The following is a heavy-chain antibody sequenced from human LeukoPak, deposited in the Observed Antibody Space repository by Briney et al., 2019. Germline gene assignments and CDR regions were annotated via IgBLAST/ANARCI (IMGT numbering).Heavy chain of an antibody. V-gene: IGHV4-34*01. Sequence: PSETLSLTCAVYGGSFSGCYWSWIRQPPGKGLEWIGEINHSGSTNYNPSLKSRVTMSVDTSKNQFSLKVSSVTAADTAVYYCARQGYSSSSGGQVFYGMDVWGQGTTVTVSS. CDR2: INHSGST. D-gene: IGHD6-6*01. J-gene: IGHJ6*02. CDR3: ARQGYSSSSGGQVFYGMDV. CDR1: GGSFSGCY.